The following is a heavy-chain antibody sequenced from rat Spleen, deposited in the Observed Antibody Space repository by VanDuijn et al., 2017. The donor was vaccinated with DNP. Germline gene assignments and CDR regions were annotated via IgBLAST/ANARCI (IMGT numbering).Heavy chain of an antibody. J-gene: IGHJ2*01. V-gene: IGHV5-20*01. Sequence: EVRLVESGGGLVQPGRSLRLSCAASGFTFSDYYIAWVRQAPKKGLEWVAAISPSGSRPYSPDSVKGRFTISRDTAKSSLYLQMNSLKSEDTATYYCTRGVYYGSSWAFDYWGHGVMVTVS. D-gene: IGHD1-6*01. CDR3: TRGVYYGSSWAFDY. CDR2: ISPSGSRP. CDR1: GFTFSDYY.